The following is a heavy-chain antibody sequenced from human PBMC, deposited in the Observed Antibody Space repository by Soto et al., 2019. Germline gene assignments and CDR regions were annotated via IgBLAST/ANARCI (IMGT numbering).Heavy chain of an antibody. D-gene: IGHD3-3*01. CDR1: GFTFSSYS. Sequence: GGSLRLSCAASGFTFSSYSMNWVRQAPGKGLEWVSSISSSSSYIYYADSVKGRFTISRDNAKNSLYLQMNSLRAEDTAVYYCARDFNECWSGYYPNWFDPWGQGTLVTVSS. V-gene: IGHV3-21*01. CDR2: ISSSSSYI. CDR3: ARDFNECWSGYYPNWFDP. J-gene: IGHJ5*02.